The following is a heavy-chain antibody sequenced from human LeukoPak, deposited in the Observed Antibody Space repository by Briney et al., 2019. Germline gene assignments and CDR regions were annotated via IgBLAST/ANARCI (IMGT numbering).Heavy chain of an antibody. J-gene: IGHJ4*02. CDR2: IYYSGST. Sequence: SETLSLTCAVYGGSFSGYYWSWIRQPPGKGLEWIGYIYYSGSTYYNPSLKSRVTISVDTSKNQFSLKLSSVTAADTAVYYCARFDSSGQINFDYWGQGTLVTVSS. CDR3: ARFDSSGQINFDY. D-gene: IGHD3-22*01. CDR1: GGSFSGYY. V-gene: IGHV4-30-4*08.